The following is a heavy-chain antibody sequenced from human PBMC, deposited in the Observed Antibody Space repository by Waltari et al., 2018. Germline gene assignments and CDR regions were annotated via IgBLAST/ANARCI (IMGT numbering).Heavy chain of an antibody. CDR2: ISYDRSLP. J-gene: IGHJ4*02. CDR1: GFTLGDYS. Sequence: EVHLVESAGGSVQPGGSLRLSCVAFGFTLGDYSMNWVRQAPGNGLEWMANISYDRSLPNYADSVGGRIIISRDNTKNSLFREVKDLRVDDTGVYYGGRGCASYVRFWDVWGKGTLVTVSS. D-gene: IGHD3-10*01. V-gene: IGHV3-7*03. CDR3: GRGCASYVRFWDV.